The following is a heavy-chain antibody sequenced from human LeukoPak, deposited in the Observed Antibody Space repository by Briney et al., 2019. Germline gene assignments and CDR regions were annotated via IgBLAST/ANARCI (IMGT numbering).Heavy chain of an antibody. J-gene: IGHJ4*02. CDR2: IYTSGST. V-gene: IGHV4-61*02. CDR3: AREGPFGGVTTDRVDY. Sequence: SQTLSLTCTVSGGSISSGSYYWSWIRQPAGKGLEWTGRIYTSGSTNYNPSLKSRVTISVDTSKNQFSLKLSSVTAADTAVYYCAREGPFGGVTTDRVDYWGQGTLVTVSS. D-gene: IGHD3-16*01. CDR1: GGSISSGSYY.